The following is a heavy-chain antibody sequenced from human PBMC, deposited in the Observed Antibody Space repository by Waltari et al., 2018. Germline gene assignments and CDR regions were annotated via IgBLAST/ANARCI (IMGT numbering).Heavy chain of an antibody. CDR3: ARLSPYTSSGDFFDP. V-gene: IGHV4-38-2*01. CDR1: GFPLGSASY. D-gene: IGHD2-21*02. Sequence: QVQLQESGTRLVKPSETLSLTCSVSGFPLGSASYWAWVRQSPGEGLVWIGSTYHSGSADYNPSLKGRVTISVDTSKNQFSLKLTSVTVADSGVYYCARLSPYTSSGDFFDPWGQGALVTVSS. J-gene: IGHJ5*02. CDR2: TYHSGSA.